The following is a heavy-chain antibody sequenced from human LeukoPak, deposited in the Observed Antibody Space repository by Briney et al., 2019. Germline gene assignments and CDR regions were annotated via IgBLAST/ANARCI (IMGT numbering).Heavy chain of an antibody. CDR3: AREFKRSGYWFDP. CDR2: IYSGGST. V-gene: IGHV3-66*01. J-gene: IGHJ5*02. CDR1: EFTFSTYS. Sequence: PGGSLRLSCAASEFTFSTYSMNWVRQAPGKGLEWVSVIYSGGSTYYADSVKGRFTISRDNSKNTLYLQMNSLRAEDTAVYYCAREFKRSGYWFDPWGQGTLVTVSS. D-gene: IGHD5-12*01.